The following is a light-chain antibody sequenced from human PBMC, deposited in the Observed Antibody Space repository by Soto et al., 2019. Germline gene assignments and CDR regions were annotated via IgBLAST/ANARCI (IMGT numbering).Light chain of an antibody. CDR1: SSNVENNY. CDR2: DND. J-gene: IGLJ1*01. V-gene: IGLV1-51*01. CDR3: PTWDTSLTAAV. Sequence: QSVLTQPPSVSATPGQKVTISCSGSSSNVENNYVSWYQQFPGTAPKFLIFDNDKRPSGVPDRFSASKSGTSATLAITGLHPAEDPDYPCPTWDTSLTAAVFGSGTKVTVL.